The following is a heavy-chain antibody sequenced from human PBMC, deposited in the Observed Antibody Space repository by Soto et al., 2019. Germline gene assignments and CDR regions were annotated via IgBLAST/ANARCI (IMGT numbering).Heavy chain of an antibody. CDR3: ARVPDR. CDR2: IYHSGST. V-gene: IGHV4-30-2*01. Sequence: SETKCLTCSVADGTSSGGGDSWSWIRQPPGKGLEWIGYIYHSGSTYYNPSLKSRVTISVDRSKNQFSLKLSSVTAADTAVYYCARVPDRWGQGTLVTVSS. J-gene: IGHJ5*02. CDR1: DGTSSGGGDS. D-gene: IGHD2-2*01.